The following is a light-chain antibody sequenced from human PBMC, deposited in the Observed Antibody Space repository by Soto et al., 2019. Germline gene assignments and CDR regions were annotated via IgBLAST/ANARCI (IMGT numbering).Light chain of an antibody. CDR1: SSNIGAGYD. CDR3: QSYASSLSGYV. V-gene: IGLV1-40*01. J-gene: IGLJ1*01. CDR2: GKN. Sequence: QSVLTQPPSVSGAPGQRGTISCTGSSSNIGAGYDVHWYQQLPGTAPKLLIYGKNNRPSGVPDRFSGSKSGTSTSLAITGLQAEDEADYYCQSYASSLSGYVFGTGTKVTVL.